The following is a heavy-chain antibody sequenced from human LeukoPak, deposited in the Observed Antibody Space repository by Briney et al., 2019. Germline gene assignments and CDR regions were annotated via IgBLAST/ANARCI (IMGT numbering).Heavy chain of an antibody. CDR2: IGPGDGET. CDR3: ATTRLVPLYYYGMDV. D-gene: IGHD3-9*01. J-gene: IGHJ6*02. CDR1: GYSLTELS. Sequence: ASVTVSCTGSGYSLTELSIHWVRQPPGKGLEWMGCIGPGDGETNYAQKFQGRVTMTEDTSTDTAYMELSSLRSDDTAGYYCATTRLVPLYYYGMDVWGQGTTVAVSS. V-gene: IGHV1-24*01.